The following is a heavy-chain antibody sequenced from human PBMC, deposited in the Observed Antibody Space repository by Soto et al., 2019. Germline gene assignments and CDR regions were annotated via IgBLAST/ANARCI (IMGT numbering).Heavy chain of an antibody. CDR1: GGSISSYY. CDR3: ARDGYDGAFDI. V-gene: IGHV4-59*01. D-gene: IGHD5-12*01. CDR2: IYYSGST. Sequence: SETLSLTCTVSGGSISSYYWSWIRQPPGKGLEWIGYIYYSGSTNYNPSLKSRVTISVDTSKNQFSLKLSSVTAADTAVYYCARDGYDGAFDIWGQGTMVTGSS. J-gene: IGHJ3*02.